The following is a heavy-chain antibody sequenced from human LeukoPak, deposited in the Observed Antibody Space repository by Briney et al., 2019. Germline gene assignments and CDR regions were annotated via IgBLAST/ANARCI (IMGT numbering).Heavy chain of an antibody. J-gene: IGHJ4*02. D-gene: IGHD3-22*01. CDR3: AGTYYYDSSGYYPAFDY. CDR1: GGTFSSYA. Sequence: SVKVSCKASGGTFSSYAISWVRQAPGQGLEWMGGIIPIFGTANYAQKFQGRVTITADESTSTAYMELSSLRSEDTAVYYCAGTYYYDSSGYYPAFDYWGQGTLVTVSS. V-gene: IGHV1-69*13. CDR2: IIPIFGTA.